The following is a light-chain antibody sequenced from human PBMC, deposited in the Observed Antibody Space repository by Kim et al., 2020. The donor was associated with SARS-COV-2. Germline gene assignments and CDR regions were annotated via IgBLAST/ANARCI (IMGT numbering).Light chain of an antibody. CDR3: QQYAHFTYPLT. CDR2: KTS. J-gene: IGKJ4*01. CDR1: QSISGC. Sequence: SIGDTVTITCRASQSISGCLAWHQQKPGKAPKILIYKTSTLDSGVPSRFSGSGSGTEFTLTISSLQPDDFATYYCQQYAHFTYPLTFGGGTKVEI. V-gene: IGKV1-5*03.